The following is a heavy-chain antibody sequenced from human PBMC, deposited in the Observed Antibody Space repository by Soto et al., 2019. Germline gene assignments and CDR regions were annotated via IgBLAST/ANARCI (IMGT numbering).Heavy chain of an antibody. CDR2: INHSGST. D-gene: IGHD5-18*01. CDR1: GGSFSGYY. Sequence: QVQLQQWGAGLLKPSETLSLTCAVYGGSFSGYYWSWIRQPPGKGLEWIGEINHSGSTNYNPSLKSRVTISVDTSKNQFSLKLSSVTAADTAVYYCARGRGVITVDTAMVTNPPHHFDYWGQGTLVTVSS. V-gene: IGHV4-34*01. J-gene: IGHJ4*02. CDR3: ARGRGVITVDTAMVTNPPHHFDY.